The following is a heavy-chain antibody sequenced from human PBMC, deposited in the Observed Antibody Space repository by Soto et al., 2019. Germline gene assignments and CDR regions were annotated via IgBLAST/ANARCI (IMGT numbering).Heavy chain of an antibody. CDR3: ARPEIPTRSNDYDYPFDL. CDR1: GYSFTSYW. V-gene: IGHV5-51*01. Sequence: GESLKISCKGSGYSFTSYWIGWVRQMPGKGLEWMGIIYPGDSDTRYSPSFQGQVTISADKSISTAYLQWNSLKTSDTAIYYCARPEIPTRSNDYDYPFDLWGQGTLVTVSS. CDR2: IYPGDSDT. J-gene: IGHJ5*02. D-gene: IGHD3-22*01.